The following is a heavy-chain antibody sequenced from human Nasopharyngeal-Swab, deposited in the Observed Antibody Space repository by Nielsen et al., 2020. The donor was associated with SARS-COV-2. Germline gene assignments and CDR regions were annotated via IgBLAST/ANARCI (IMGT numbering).Heavy chain of an antibody. CDR3: AREVPYSGHDDAFDI. J-gene: IGHJ3*02. D-gene: IGHD5-12*01. V-gene: IGHV3-48*03. CDR2: ISTSTATI. Sequence: GRSLRLSCAASGLGFSNYEMNWVRQAPGKGLEWISYISTSTATIYYADSVKGRFTISRDNAKNSLYLQMNSLRAEDTAVYYCAREVPYSGHDDAFDIWGQGTMVTVS. CDR1: GLGFSNYE.